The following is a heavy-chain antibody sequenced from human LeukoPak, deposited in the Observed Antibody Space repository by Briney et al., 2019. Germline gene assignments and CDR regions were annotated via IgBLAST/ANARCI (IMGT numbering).Heavy chain of an antibody. CDR2: IKQDGSEK. J-gene: IGHJ4*02. V-gene: IGHV3-7*01. D-gene: IGHD6-13*01. CDR3: ARGDSSTWFAKYYFDF. Sequence: GGSLRLSCAASGFTFNNYWMSWVRQAPGKGLEWVANIKQDGSEKYYVDSVKGRFTISRDTAKNSLYLQVNSLRAEDTAVYYCARGDSSTWFAKYYFDFWGQGTLVTVSS. CDR1: GFTFNNYW.